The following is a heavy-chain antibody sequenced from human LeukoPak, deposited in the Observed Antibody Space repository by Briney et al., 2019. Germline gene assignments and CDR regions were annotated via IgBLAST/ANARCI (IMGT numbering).Heavy chain of an antibody. CDR2: INPNSGGT. D-gene: IGHD3-22*01. Sequence: ASVKVSCKASGGTFSSYAISWVRQAPGQGLEWMGWINPNSGGTNYAQKFQGRVTMTRDTSISTAYMELSRLRSDDTAVYYCARDLYYYDSSGYLSTWGQGTLVTVSS. J-gene: IGHJ5*02. CDR3: ARDLYYYDSSGYLST. V-gene: IGHV1-2*02. CDR1: GGTFSSYA.